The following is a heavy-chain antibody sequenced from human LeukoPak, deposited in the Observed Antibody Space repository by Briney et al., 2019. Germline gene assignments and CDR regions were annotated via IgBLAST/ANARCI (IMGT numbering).Heavy chain of an antibody. CDR2: ISGGGGGI. CDR3: ARVRNTAMAIYYFDY. Sequence: GGSLRLSCAASGFTFSSYAMSWVRQAPGKGLEWVSTISGGGGGIYYADSVKGRFTISRHNSKNTLYLQMNSLRAEDTAVYYCARVRNTAMAIYYFDYWGQGTLVTVSS. CDR1: GFTFSSYA. V-gene: IGHV3-23*01. J-gene: IGHJ4*02. D-gene: IGHD5-18*01.